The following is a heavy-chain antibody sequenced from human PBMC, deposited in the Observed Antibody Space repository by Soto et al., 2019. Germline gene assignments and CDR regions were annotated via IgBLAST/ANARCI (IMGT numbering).Heavy chain of an antibody. J-gene: IGHJ4*02. CDR1: GFTFSSYS. Sequence: GGSLRLSCAASGFTFSSYSMSWVRQAQGKGLEWVSGIRTSGDGGTTNDAHSVKGRFTISRDNSKNMPFLQMNSLRAEDTAIYYCAKKVNSGPGSQYFDYWGQGTQVTVSS. CDR2: IRTSGDGGTT. D-gene: IGHD3-10*01. V-gene: IGHV3-23*01. CDR3: AKKVNSGPGSQYFDY.